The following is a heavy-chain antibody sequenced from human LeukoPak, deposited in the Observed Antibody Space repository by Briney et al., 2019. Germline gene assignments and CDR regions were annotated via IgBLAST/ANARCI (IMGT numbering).Heavy chain of an antibody. J-gene: IGHJ4*02. D-gene: IGHD5-12*01. V-gene: IGHV1-2*02. Sequence: ASVKVSCKASGYTFTDHYTHWVRQAPGQGFEWMGWINPNTGGTDYAQKFQDRIAISTYTSISTAYMELSRLRSDDTALYYCARDLATIDGIAWYYFENWGQGTLVTVS. CDR2: INPNTGGT. CDR3: ARDLATIDGIAWYYFEN. CDR1: GYTFTDHY.